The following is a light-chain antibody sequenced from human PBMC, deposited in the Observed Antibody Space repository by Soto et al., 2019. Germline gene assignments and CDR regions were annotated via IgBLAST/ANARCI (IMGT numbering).Light chain of an antibody. CDR3: QQNNSYPWT. V-gene: IGKV1-5*01. CDR1: QTISSW. Sequence: DIQMTQSPSTLSASVGDRVTISCRASQTISSWLAWYQQRPGKAPKLLIYDASSLESGVPSRFSGSGSGTEFTLTISSLQHDDFATYYCQQNNSYPWTFGQGTKVDIK. CDR2: DAS. J-gene: IGKJ1*01.